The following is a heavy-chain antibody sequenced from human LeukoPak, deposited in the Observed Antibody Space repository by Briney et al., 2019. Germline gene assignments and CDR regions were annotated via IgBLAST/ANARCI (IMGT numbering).Heavy chain of an antibody. D-gene: IGHD3-10*01. J-gene: IGHJ6*02. V-gene: IGHV1-24*01. Sequence: ASVKVSCKVSGYTLTELSMHWVRQAPGKGLEWMGGFDTEDGETIYAQKFQGRVTMTEDTSTDTAYMELSSLRSEDTAVYYCARCPEPDMVRVYYYYGMDVWGQGTTVTVSS. CDR2: FDTEDGET. CDR1: GYTLTELS. CDR3: ARCPEPDMVRVYYYYGMDV.